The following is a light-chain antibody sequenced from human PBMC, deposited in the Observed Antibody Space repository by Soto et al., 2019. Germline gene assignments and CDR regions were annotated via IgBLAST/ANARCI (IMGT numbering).Light chain of an antibody. CDR2: KAS. J-gene: IGKJ2*01. CDR3: QQYNNYPYT. V-gene: IGKV1-5*03. Sequence: DIPVTQSPSTLSASVGDRVTITCRASLTIRSWLAWYQQKPGKAPKLLIYKASSLESGVPLRFSGSGSGTEFTLTISSLQPDDFATYYCQQYNNYPYTFGQGTKLEIK. CDR1: LTIRSW.